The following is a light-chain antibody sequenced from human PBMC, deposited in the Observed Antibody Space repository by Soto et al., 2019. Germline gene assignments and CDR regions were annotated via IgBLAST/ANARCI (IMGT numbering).Light chain of an antibody. CDR1: QSVSSN. J-gene: IGKJ3*01. Sequence: EIVMTQSPATLSVSPGERATLSCRASQSVSSNLAWYQQKPGQAPRLLLYGVSTRATGIPARFSGSGSGTEFTLTISSLQSEDFAIYYCQQYNNCPRTFGPGTKLDFK. V-gene: IGKV3D-15*01. CDR2: GVS. CDR3: QQYNNCPRT.